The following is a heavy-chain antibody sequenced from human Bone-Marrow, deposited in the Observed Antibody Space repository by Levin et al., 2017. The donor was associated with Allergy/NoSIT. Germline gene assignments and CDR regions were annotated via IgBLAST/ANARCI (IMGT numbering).Heavy chain of an antibody. D-gene: IGHD3-3*01. J-gene: IGHJ5*02. CDR1: GGTFSSYA. V-gene: IGHV1-69*13. CDR3: ARDEGITIFGVAQPNWFDP. CDR2: IIPIFGTA. Sequence: SVKVSCKASGGTFSSYAISWVRQAPGQGLEWMGGIIPIFGTANYAQKFQGRVTITADESTSTAYMELSSLRSEDTAVYYCARDEGITIFGVAQPNWFDPWGQGTLVTVSS.